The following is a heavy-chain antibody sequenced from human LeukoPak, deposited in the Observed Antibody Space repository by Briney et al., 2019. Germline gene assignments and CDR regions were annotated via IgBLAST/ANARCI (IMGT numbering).Heavy chain of an antibody. Sequence: PSVKVSCKASGYTFTSYAISWVRQAPGQGLEWMGWISAYNGNTNYAQTLQGRVTMTTDTSTSTAYMELRTLRSDDTAVYYCARGELYYDFWSGPQRPNWFDPWGQGTLVTVSS. D-gene: IGHD3-3*01. CDR3: ARGELYYDFWSGPQRPNWFDP. V-gene: IGHV1-18*01. CDR2: ISAYNGNT. CDR1: GYTFTSYA. J-gene: IGHJ5*02.